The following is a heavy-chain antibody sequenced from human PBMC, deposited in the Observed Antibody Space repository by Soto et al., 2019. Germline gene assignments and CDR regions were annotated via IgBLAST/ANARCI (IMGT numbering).Heavy chain of an antibody. CDR1: GFTFSDHY. J-gene: IGHJ4*02. D-gene: IGHD3-10*01. CDR3: ARIAVGYYGSGSYDY. CDR2: TRNKANSYTT. V-gene: IGHV3-72*01. Sequence: GGSLRLSCAASGFTFSDHYMDWVRQAPGKGLEWVGRTRNKANSYTTEYAASVKGRFTISRDDSKNSLYLQMNSLKTEDTAVYYCARIAVGYYGSGSYDYWGQGTLVTVSS.